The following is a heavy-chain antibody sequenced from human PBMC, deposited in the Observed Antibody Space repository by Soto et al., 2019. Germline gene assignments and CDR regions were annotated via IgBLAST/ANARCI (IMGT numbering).Heavy chain of an antibody. D-gene: IGHD3-16*01. CDR2: ISGSGGST. V-gene: IGHV3-23*01. CDR3: ARLPGPCPSPCVMRTGPYYYGMDV. J-gene: IGHJ6*01. Sequence: HPGGSLRLSCAASGFTFSSYAMSWVRQAPGKGLEWVSAISGSGGSTYYADSVKGRFTISRDNSKNTLYLQMNSLRAEDTAVYYCARLPGPCPSPCVMRTGPYYYGMDV. CDR1: GFTFSSYA.